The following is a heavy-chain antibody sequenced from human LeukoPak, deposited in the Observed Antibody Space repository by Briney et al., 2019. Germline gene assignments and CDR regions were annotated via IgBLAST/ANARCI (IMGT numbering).Heavy chain of an antibody. CDR2: INPNSGGT. D-gene: IGHD1-1*01. CDR1: GYTFTGYY. CDR3: ARDPVQSTVLDY. Sequence: EASVKVSCKASGYTFTGYYMHWVRQAPGQGLEWMGRINPNSGGTNYAQKFQGRVTMTRDTSISTAYMELSRLRSDDTAVYYCARDPVQSTVLDYWGQGTLVTVSS. V-gene: IGHV1-2*06. J-gene: IGHJ4*02.